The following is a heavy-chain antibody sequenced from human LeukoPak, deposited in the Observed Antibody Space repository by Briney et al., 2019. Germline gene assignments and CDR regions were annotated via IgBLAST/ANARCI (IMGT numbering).Heavy chain of an antibody. J-gene: IGHJ4*02. V-gene: IGHV3-9*01. D-gene: IGHD6-19*01. Sequence: PGGSLRLSCAGSGFIFNNYAMHWVRQPPGKGLEWVSGISWNSGGIDYADSVKGRFTNSRDNAKNSLYLQMNSLRVEDTAFYYCAKDNRRHYTSGPNPDSLHWGQGALVTVSS. CDR3: AKDNRRHYTSGPNPDSLH. CDR1: GFIFNNYA. CDR2: ISWNSGGI.